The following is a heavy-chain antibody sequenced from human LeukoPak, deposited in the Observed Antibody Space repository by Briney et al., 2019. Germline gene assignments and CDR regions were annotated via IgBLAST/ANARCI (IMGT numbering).Heavy chain of an antibody. CDR2: IWYDGSNK. D-gene: IGHD3-9*01. J-gene: IGHJ4*02. V-gene: IGHV3-33*01. Sequence: GRSLRLSCAASGFTVSSYGIHWVRQAPGKGLEWVAVIWYDGSNKYYADSVKGRFTISRDNSKNTLYLQMNSLRAEDTAVYYCARDKEGYDILTGRGGNYFDYWGQGTLVTVSS. CDR3: ARDKEGYDILTGRGGNYFDY. CDR1: GFTVSSYG.